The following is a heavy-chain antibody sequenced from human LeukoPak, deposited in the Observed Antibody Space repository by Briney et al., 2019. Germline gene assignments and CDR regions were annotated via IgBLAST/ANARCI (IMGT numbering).Heavy chain of an antibody. CDR1: GFTFSRYG. D-gene: IGHD3-10*01. V-gene: IGHV3-33*01. CDR3: ARGSGLVVRGDYFDY. J-gene: IGHJ4*02. Sequence: PGRSLRLSCAASGFTFSRYGMHWVRQAPGKGLEWVAIIWYDGSEEYYGDSVKGRVTISRDNSKNMVYLQMNSLRGEDTAVYYCARGSGLVVRGDYFDYWGQGTLVTVSS. CDR2: IWYDGSEE.